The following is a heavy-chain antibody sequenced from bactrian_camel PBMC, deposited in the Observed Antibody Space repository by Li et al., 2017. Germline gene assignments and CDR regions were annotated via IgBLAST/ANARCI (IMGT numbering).Heavy chain of an antibody. Sequence: HVQLVESGGGSVQAGDSLRLSCEASDYSFSRYWAWFRQVPGKEREGVAAVYAAIYPDDVRTWYADSVGGRFIVSSDNANKTATLRMNVLKPEDTAMYYCAADRLRCLGSRQKALDVSSYNYWGQGTQVTVS. CDR2: VYAAIYPDDVRT. CDR1: DYSFSRY. D-gene: IGHD3*01. CDR3: AADRLRCLGSRQKALDVSSYNY. V-gene: IGHV3S1*01. J-gene: IGHJ4*01.